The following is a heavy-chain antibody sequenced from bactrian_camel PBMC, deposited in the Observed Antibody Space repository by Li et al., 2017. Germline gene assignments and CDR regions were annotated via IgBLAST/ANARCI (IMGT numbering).Heavy chain of an antibody. D-gene: IGHD1*01. V-gene: IGHV3S60*01. CDR2: ISSGGGT. Sequence: HVQLVESGGGSVQAGGSLRLSCTASGFTFDDYDMGWYRQAPGNECDLVSSISSGGGTDYADSVKSRFTASRDNAANTVYLQMNSLKPEDTAVYYCAADVLLCDGTYYTQGTQVTVS. J-gene: IGHJ4*01. CDR1: GFTFDDYD.